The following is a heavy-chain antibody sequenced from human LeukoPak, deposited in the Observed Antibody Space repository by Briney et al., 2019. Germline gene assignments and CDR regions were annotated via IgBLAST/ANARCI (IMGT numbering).Heavy chain of an antibody. D-gene: IGHD1-26*01. CDR3: AKVPASRGNY. J-gene: IGHJ4*02. V-gene: IGHV3-30*02. CDR2: IRYDGGNK. CDR1: GFTFSSYG. Sequence: PGGSLRLSCAASGFTFSSYGMHWVRQAPGKGLEWVAFIRYDGGNKYYADSVKGRFTISRDNSKNTLYLQMNSLRAEDTAVYYCAKVPASRGNYWGQGTLVTVSS.